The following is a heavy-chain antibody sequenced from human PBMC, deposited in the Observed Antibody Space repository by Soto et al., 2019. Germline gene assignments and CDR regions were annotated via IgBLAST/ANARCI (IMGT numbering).Heavy chain of an antibody. CDR2: IYPGDSDT. V-gene: IGHV5-51*01. CDR1: GYSFTSYW. Sequence: GEALKISCKGSGYSFTSYWIGWVRQMPGKGLEWMGIIYPGDSDTRYSPSFQGQVTISADKSISTAYLQWSSLKASDTAMYYCARRFAATDSSWYYFDYWGQGTLVTVSS. D-gene: IGHD6-13*01. J-gene: IGHJ4*02. CDR3: ARRFAATDSSWYYFDY.